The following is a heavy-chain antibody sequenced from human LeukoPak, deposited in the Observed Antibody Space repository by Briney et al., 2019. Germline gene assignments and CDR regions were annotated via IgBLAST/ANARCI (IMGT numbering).Heavy chain of an antibody. V-gene: IGHV4-30-4*01. Sequence: SETLSLTCTVSGGSISSGDYYWSWIRQPPGKGLEWIGYIYYSGSTYYNPSLKSRVTISVDTSKNQFSLKLSSVTAADTAVYYCARGRNYGGNRFAQIEFDPWGQGTLVTVSS. CDR1: GGSISSGDYY. D-gene: IGHD4-23*01. J-gene: IGHJ5*02. CDR2: IYYSGST. CDR3: ARGRNYGGNRFAQIEFDP.